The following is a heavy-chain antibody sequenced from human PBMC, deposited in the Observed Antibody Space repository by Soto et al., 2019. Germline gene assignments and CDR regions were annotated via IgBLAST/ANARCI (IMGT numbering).Heavy chain of an antibody. CDR3: AREAVSMVRGAWGY. J-gene: IGHJ4*02. CDR2: INPNSGGT. Sequence: QVPLVQSGAEVKKPGASVKVSCKASGYTFTGYYIHWVRQAPGQGPEWMGWINPNSGGTNYAQKFQGRVTMTRDTSISRAYMELSRLRSDDTAGYYCAREAVSMVRGAWGYWGQGTLVTVSS. D-gene: IGHD3-10*01. V-gene: IGHV1-2*02. CDR1: GYTFTGYY.